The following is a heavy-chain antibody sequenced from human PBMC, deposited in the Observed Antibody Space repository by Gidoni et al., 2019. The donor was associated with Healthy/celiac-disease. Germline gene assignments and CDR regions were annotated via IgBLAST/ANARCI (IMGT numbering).Heavy chain of an antibody. V-gene: IGHV1-69*01. CDR1: GGTFSSYA. Sequence: QVQLVQSGAEVKKPGSSVKVSCKASGGTFSSYAISWVRQAPGQGLEWMGGIIPIFGTANYAQKFQGRVTITADESTSTANMELSSLRSEDTAVYYCASRGIAVAGTSPSYYYYGMDVWGQGTTVTVSS. CDR3: ASRGIAVAGTSPSYYYYGMDV. D-gene: IGHD6-19*01. CDR2: IIPIFGTA. J-gene: IGHJ6*02.